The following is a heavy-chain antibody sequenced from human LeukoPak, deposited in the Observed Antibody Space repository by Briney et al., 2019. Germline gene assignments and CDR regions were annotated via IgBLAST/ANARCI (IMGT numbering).Heavy chain of an antibody. CDR1: GGSFSGYY. J-gene: IGHJ6*03. CDR3: ARATAVVVAATHIYYYYYYMDV. CDR2: INHSGSS. D-gene: IGHD2-15*01. Sequence: SETLSLTGAVYGGSFSGYYWNWIRQSPEQGLEWIGEINHSGSSNYNPSLTSRVTVLVDTSKNQFSLKLSSVTAADTAVYYCARATAVVVAATHIYYYYYYMDVWGKGTTVTVSS. V-gene: IGHV4-34*01.